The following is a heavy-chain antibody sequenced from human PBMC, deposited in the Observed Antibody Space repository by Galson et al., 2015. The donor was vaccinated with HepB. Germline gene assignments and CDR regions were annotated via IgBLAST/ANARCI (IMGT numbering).Heavy chain of an antibody. CDR3: ARGLYGAQGPLDY. CDR2: ISSSSSYI. V-gene: IGHV3-21*01. J-gene: IGHJ4*02. D-gene: IGHD4-17*01. Sequence: SLRLSCAASGFTFSSYSMNWVRQAPGKGLEWVSSISSSSSYIYYADSVKGRFTISRDNAKNSLYLQMNSLRAEDTAVYYCARGLYGAQGPLDYWGQGTLVTVSS. CDR1: GFTFSSYS.